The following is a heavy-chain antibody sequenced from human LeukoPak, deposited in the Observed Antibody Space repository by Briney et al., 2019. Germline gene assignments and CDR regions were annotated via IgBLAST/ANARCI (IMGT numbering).Heavy chain of an antibody. CDR2: IYTSVST. V-gene: IGHV4-4*07. CDR1: GGSISSYY. CDR3: ARDWGHSRGSYYGLDV. D-gene: IGHD6-19*01. Sequence: SETLSLTCTVSGGSISSYYWSWIRQPAGKGLEGIGRIYTSVSTNYNPSLKSRVTMSVDTSKNQFSLKINSVTAADTAVYYCARDWGHSRGSYYGLDVWGQGTTVTVSS. J-gene: IGHJ6*02.